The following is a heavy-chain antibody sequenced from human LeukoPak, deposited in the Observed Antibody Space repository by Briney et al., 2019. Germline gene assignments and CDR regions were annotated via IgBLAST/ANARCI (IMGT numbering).Heavy chain of an antibody. V-gene: IGHV4-59*01. CDR2: IYYSGST. Sequence: SETLSFTCTVSGGSISSYYWSWLRQPPGKGLEWIGYIYYSGSTNYNPSLKSRVTISLDTSQNQFSLKLSSVTAADTAVYYCARGGPYYYDSSGYYWGQGTLVTVSS. J-gene: IGHJ4*02. CDR1: GGSISSYY. D-gene: IGHD3-22*01. CDR3: ARGGPYYYDSSGYY.